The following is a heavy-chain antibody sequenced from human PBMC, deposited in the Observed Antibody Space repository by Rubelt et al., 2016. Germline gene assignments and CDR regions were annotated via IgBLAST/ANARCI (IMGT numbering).Heavy chain of an antibody. Sequence: LEEGGGLVQPGGSLRLSCAASGFTFSSYAMSWVRQAPGKGLEWVSAISGSGGSTYYADSVKGRFTISRDNSKNTVYLQRHSLRAEDTAVYYCAKEGERSSGYYRPLGYWGQGTLVTVSS. D-gene: IGHD3-22*01. J-gene: IGHJ4*02. CDR2: ISGSGGST. CDR3: AKEGERSSGYYRPLGY. CDR1: GFTFSSYA. V-gene: IGHV3-23*01.